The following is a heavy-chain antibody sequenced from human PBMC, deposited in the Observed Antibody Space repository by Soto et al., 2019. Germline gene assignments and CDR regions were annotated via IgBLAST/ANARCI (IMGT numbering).Heavy chain of an antibody. D-gene: IGHD3-9*01. J-gene: IGHJ5*02. CDR1: GGTFSSYT. CDR3: ARVMTGYPRHWFDP. CDR2: IIPTLGIA. Sequence: QVQLVQSGAEVKKPGSSVKVSCKASGGTFSSYTISWVRQAPGQGLEWMGRIIPTLGIANYAQKFQGRVTITADKSTSTAYMELSSLRSEDTAVYYCARVMTGYPRHWFDPWGQGTLVTVSS. V-gene: IGHV1-69*02.